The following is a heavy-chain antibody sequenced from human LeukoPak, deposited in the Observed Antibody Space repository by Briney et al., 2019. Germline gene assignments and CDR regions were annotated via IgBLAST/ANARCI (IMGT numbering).Heavy chain of an antibody. CDR2: IIPVLGTT. CDR3: ATSGGDYYYYSLDV. CDR1: GYTFTSYA. Sequence: SVKVSCKASGYTFTSYAISWVRQAPGQGLEWMGGIIPVLGTTNYAQTFQNKVTITADESTSTTYMELSSLTSEDTAVYYCATSGGDYYYYSLDVWGKGTPVTISS. J-gene: IGHJ6*03. D-gene: IGHD3-10*01. V-gene: IGHV1-69*13.